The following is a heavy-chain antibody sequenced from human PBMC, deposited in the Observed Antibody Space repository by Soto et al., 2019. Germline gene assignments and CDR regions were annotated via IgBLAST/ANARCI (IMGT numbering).Heavy chain of an antibody. Sequence: EVQLLQSGGGLVQPGGSLRLSCAASGFTFSSYAMSWVRQAPGKGLEWVSTISGTGGSTYYPDSVKGRFTISRDNSKNTVYLQMYSLRAVDAAVYYCVKEMTSGYYLFDYWGQGTLVTVSS. CDR2: ISGTGGST. D-gene: IGHD3-22*01. CDR1: GFTFSSYA. CDR3: VKEMTSGYYLFDY. V-gene: IGHV3-23*01. J-gene: IGHJ4*02.